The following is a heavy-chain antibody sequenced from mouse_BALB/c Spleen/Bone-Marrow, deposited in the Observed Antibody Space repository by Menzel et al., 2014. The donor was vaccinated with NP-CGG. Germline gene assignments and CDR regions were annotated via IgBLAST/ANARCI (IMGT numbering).Heavy chain of an antibody. CDR3: ARYKGYYDHDGDYFDY. CDR2: ISYSGST. Sequence: EVQGVESGPSLVKPSQTLSLPCSVTGDSITSGYWNWIRKFPGNKLEYMGYISYSGSTYYNPSLKSRISITRDTSKNXYYLQLNSVTIEDTATYYCARYKGYYDHDGDYFDYWGQGTTLTVSS. J-gene: IGHJ2*01. CDR1: GDSITSGY. V-gene: IGHV3-8*02. D-gene: IGHD2-4*01.